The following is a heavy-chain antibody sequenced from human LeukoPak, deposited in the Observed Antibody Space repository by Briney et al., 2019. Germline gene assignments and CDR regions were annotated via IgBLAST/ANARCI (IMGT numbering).Heavy chain of an antibody. J-gene: IGHJ4*02. V-gene: IGHV1-46*01. D-gene: IGHD6-19*01. CDR3: ARGSSGWLFDY. Sequence: ASVPVSCMPSGYTFPNYYMHWVRQAPGQGLAWMAIIDPSGCRNSFPHKFKGRVTMTRDTSTSTVYMELSSLSAEDTAVYYCARGSSGWLFDYWGQGTLVTVSS. CDR2: IDPSGCRN. CDR1: GYTFPNYY.